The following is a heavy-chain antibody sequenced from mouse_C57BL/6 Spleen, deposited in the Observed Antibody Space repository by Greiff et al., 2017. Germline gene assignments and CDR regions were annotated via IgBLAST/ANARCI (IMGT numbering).Heavy chain of an antibody. Sequence: VQLQQSGPVLVKPGASVKMSCKASGYTFTDYYMNWVKQSHGKSLEWIGVINPYNGGTSYNQKFKGKATLTVDKSSSTAYMELNSLTSEDSAVDYCARGGIYGRGFAYWGQGTLVTVSA. CDR1: GYTFTDYY. J-gene: IGHJ3*01. CDR2: INPYNGGT. V-gene: IGHV1-19*01. D-gene: IGHD1-1*01. CDR3: ARGGIYGRGFAY.